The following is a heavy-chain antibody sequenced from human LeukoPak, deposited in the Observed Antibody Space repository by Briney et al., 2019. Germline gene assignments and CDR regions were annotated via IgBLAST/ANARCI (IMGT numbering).Heavy chain of an antibody. V-gene: IGHV4-59*01. Sequence: SETLSLTCTVSGGSLSTYYWSWIRQPPGKGLEWIGYVFFSGGTKYNPSLKSRVTMSADTSRNQFSMNLSSVNAADTAVYFCARELRSRVLFGYWGQGKLVIVSP. D-gene: IGHD3-3*01. CDR2: VFFSGGT. CDR3: ARELRSRVLFGY. J-gene: IGHJ4*02. CDR1: GGSLSTYY.